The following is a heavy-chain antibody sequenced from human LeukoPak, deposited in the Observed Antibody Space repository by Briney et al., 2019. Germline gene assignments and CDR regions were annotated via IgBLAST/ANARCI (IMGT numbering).Heavy chain of an antibody. Sequence: ASVKVSCKASGYTFTGYYMHWVRQAPGQGLEWMGWINPNSGATNYAQKFQGRVTMTRDTSISTAYMELSRLRSDDTAVYYCARVVVVVAATGWFDPWGQGTLVTVSS. CDR1: GYTFTGYY. V-gene: IGHV1-2*02. J-gene: IGHJ5*02. CDR3: ARVVVVVAATGWFDP. D-gene: IGHD2-15*01. CDR2: INPNSGAT.